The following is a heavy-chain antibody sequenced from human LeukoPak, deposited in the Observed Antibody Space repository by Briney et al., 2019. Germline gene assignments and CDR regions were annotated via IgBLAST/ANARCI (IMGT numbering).Heavy chain of an antibody. D-gene: IGHD6-19*01. V-gene: IGHV1-58*01. CDR2: IVVGSGNT. CDR3: ATPAGSGYTFDY. CDR1: GSTFTSSA. Sequence: ASVKVSCKASGSTFTSSAVQWVRQARGQRLEWIGWIVVGSGNTNYAQKFQERVTITRDMSTSTAYMELSSLRSEDTAVYYCATPAGSGYTFDYWGQGTLVTVSS. J-gene: IGHJ4*02.